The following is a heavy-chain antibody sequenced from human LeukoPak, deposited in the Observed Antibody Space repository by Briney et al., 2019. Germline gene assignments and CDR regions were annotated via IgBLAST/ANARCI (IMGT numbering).Heavy chain of an antibody. Sequence: PSETLSLTCTVSGGSISSGDYYWSWIRQHPGKGLEWIGYIYYSGSTYYNPSLKSRVTISVDTSKNQFSLKLSSVTAADTAVYYCARVAGYCSGGSCYSVGILDYWGQGTLVTVSS. CDR3: ARVAGYCSGGSCYSVGILDY. CDR2: IYYSGST. D-gene: IGHD2-15*01. J-gene: IGHJ4*02. V-gene: IGHV4-31*03. CDR1: GGSISSGDYY.